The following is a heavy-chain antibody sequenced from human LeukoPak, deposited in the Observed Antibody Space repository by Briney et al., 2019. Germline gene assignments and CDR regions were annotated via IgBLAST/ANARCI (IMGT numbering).Heavy chain of an antibody. D-gene: IGHD6-13*01. V-gene: IGHV3-21*01. CDR1: GFTFSSYS. J-gene: IGHJ6*02. Sequence: PGGSLRLSCAASGFTFSSYSMNWVRQAPGKGLEWVSSISSSSSYIYYADSVKGRFTISRDNAKNSLYLQMNSLRAEDTAVYYCARAIRYSSSWYPEYGMDVWGQGTTVTVSS. CDR2: ISSSSSYI. CDR3: ARAIRYSSSWYPEYGMDV.